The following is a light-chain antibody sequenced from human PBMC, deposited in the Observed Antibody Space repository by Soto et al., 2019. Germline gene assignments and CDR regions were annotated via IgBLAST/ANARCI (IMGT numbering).Light chain of an antibody. CDR2: WAS. Sequence: DIVMTQSPDSLAVSLGERATINCKASQSVLYSSNNQNYLAWYQQRPGQPPRLLIYWASTRESGVPDRFSGSGSGTDFTLTIKHLQAEDVGVYLFQQYYTPPETFGQGTKVEIK. V-gene: IGKV4-1*01. CDR1: QSVLYSSNNQNY. J-gene: IGKJ1*01. CDR3: QQYYTPPET.